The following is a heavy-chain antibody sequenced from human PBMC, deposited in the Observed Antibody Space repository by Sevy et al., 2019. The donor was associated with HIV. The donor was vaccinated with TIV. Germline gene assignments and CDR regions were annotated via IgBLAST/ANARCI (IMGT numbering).Heavy chain of an antibody. D-gene: IGHD6-13*01. V-gene: IGHV1-69*13. CDR2: IIPIFGTA. CDR1: GGTFSSYA. Sequence: ASVKVSCKASGGTFSSYAISWVRQAPGQGLEWMGGIIPIFGTANYAQKFQGRVTITADESTSTAYMELSSLRSEDTAVYYCARGYSSSWYPEYFQHWGQGTLVTVSS. J-gene: IGHJ1*01. CDR3: ARGYSSSWYPEYFQH.